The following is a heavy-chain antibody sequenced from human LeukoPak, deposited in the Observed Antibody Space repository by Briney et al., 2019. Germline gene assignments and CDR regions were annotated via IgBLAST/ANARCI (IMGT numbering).Heavy chain of an antibody. CDR3: VRSIAVAGKEFDS. CDR2: IYPSGST. J-gene: IGHJ4*02. D-gene: IGHD6-13*01. CDR1: GGSISSYY. V-gene: IGHV4-4*07. Sequence: TSETLSLTCTVSGGSISSYYWSWIRQPAGKGLEWIGRIYPSGSTECNPSLKSRVTMSIDTSKNQFSLKLSSVTAADTAVYYCVRSIAVAGKEFDSWGRGTLVTVSS.